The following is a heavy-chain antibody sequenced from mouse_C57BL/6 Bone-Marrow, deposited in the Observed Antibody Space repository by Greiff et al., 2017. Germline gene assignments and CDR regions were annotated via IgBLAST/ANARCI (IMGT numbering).Heavy chain of an antibody. CDR3: AIKGGWLLRYFDV. Sequence: QVQLKQPGTELVKPGASGYTFTSYWMHWVKQRPGQGLEWIGNINPSNGGTNYNEKFKSKATLTVDKSSSTAYMQLSSLTSEDSAFYYCAIKGGWLLRYFDVWGTGTTVTVSS. J-gene: IGHJ1*03. CDR2: INPSNGGT. CDR1: GYTFTSYW. V-gene: IGHV1-53*01. D-gene: IGHD2-3*01.